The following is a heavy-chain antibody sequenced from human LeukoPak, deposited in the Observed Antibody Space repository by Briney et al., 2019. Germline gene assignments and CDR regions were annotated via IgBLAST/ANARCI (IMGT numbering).Heavy chain of an antibody. CDR1: GFSFSDYN. V-gene: IGHV3-21*01. CDR2: ISSSTTYM. Sequence: GGSLRLSCTASGFSFSDYNMNWVRQAPGKGLEWVSSISSSTTYMYYADSVKGRFTISRDNAKKSLYLQMSSLRAEDTAVYYCARDDGSGSYANFYYYYYMDVWGKGTTVTVSS. J-gene: IGHJ6*03. D-gene: IGHD3-10*01. CDR3: ARDDGSGSYANFYYYYYMDV.